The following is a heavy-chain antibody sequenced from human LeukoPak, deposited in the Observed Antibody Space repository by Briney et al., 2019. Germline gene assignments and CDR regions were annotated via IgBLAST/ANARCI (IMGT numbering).Heavy chain of an antibody. Sequence: KSGGSLRLPCVASGFTFSSYSVNWVRQAPGKGLEWVSFIDGSSRYIYYADSVKGRFTISRDNTRNSLYLQMNSLRAEDTAVYYCARIRGHCSSTTCPNFDYWGQGTLVTVSS. CDR1: GFTFSSYS. CDR3: ARIRGHCSSTTCPNFDY. CDR2: IDGSSRYI. D-gene: IGHD2-2*01. V-gene: IGHV3-21*01. J-gene: IGHJ4*02.